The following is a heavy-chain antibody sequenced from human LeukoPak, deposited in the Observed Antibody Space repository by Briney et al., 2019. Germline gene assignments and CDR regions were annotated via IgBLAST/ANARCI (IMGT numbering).Heavy chain of an antibody. J-gene: IGHJ4*02. V-gene: IGHV3-48*01. CDR1: GFTFSSYS. CDR2: ISSSSTI. Sequence: GGSLRLSCAASGFTFSSYSMNWVRQAPGKGLEWVSYISSSSTIYYADSVKGRFTISRDNAKNSLYLQMNSLRAEDTAVYYCARGWPIDYWGQGTLVTVSS. D-gene: IGHD6-13*01. CDR3: ARGWPIDY.